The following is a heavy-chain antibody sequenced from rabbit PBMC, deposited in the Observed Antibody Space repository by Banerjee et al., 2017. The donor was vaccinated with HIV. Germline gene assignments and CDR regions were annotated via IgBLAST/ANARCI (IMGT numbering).Heavy chain of an antibody. D-gene: IGHD8-1*01. CDR1: GFDLSSYYY. Sequence: QEQLEESGGGLVKPEGSLTPTCKASGFDLSSYYYMCWVRQAPGKGLEWIACIYAVSSGRTYYANWAKGRFTISQTSSTTVTLQMTSLTAADTATYFCARSGSSDVSMFNLWGPGTLVTVS. V-gene: IGHV1S45*01. J-gene: IGHJ4*01. CDR3: ARSGSSDVSMFNL. CDR2: IYAVSSGRT.